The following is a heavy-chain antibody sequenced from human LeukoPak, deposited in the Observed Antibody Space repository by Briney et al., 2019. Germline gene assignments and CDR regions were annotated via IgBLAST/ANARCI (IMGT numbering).Heavy chain of an antibody. CDR3: ARDPWTNSDYDGFDY. V-gene: IGHV4-4*07. J-gene: IGHJ4*02. Sequence: PSETLSLTCTVSGGSISSYYWSWIRQPAGKGLEWIGRIYTSGSTNYNPSLKSRVTMSVDTSKNQFSLKLSSVTAADTAVYYCARDPWTNSDYDGFDYWGQGTLVTVSS. CDR2: IYTSGST. D-gene: IGHD5-12*01. CDR1: GGSISSYY.